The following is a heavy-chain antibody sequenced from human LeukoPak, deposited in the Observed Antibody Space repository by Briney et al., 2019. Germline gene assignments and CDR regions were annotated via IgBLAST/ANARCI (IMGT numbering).Heavy chain of an antibody. CDR2: IYTSGST. CDR1: GGSISSGNYY. Sequence: SETLSLTCTVSGGSISSGNYYWSWIRQPAGKGLEWIGRIYTSGSTNYNPSLKSRVTISVDRSKNQFSLKLSSVTAADTAVYYCARRGQLLGAFDIWGQGTMVTVSS. D-gene: IGHD2-2*01. CDR3: ARRGQLLGAFDI. V-gene: IGHV4-61*02. J-gene: IGHJ3*02.